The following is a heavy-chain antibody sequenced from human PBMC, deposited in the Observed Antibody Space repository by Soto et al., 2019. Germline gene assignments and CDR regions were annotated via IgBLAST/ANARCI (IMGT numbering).Heavy chain of an antibody. V-gene: IGHV4-31*03. CDR2: IYYSGST. D-gene: IGHD4-17*01. Sequence: QVQLQESGPGLVNPSQTLSLTCTVSGGSITSGAYYWSWVRQRPGTGLEWLGYIYYSGSTYFSPSLKSRLTLSLDTSKNQFSLKLTSVTAADTAMYYCARARLRAVYAFDFWGQEQWSLSLQ. J-gene: IGHJ3*01. CDR3: ARARLRAVYAFDF. CDR1: GGSITSGAYY.